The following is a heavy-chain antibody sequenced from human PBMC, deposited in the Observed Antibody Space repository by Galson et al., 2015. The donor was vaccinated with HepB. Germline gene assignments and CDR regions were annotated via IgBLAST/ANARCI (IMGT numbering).Heavy chain of an antibody. CDR1: GGSVTSNNW. V-gene: IGHV4-4*02. D-gene: IGHD3/OR15-3a*01. CDR3: ARHQVVALGGLYGLDV. CDR2: IYQSGNT. J-gene: IGHJ6*02. Sequence: LSLTCAVSGGSVTSNNWWSWVRQSPGKGLEWIAEIYQSGNTNHNPSLKSRVTISVDTSKNQFSLKLSSVTAADTAIYYCARHQVVALGGLYGLDVWGQGTTVTVSS.